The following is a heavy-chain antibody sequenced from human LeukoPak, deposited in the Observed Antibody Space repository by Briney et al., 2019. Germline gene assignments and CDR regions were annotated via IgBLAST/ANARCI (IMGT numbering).Heavy chain of an antibody. V-gene: IGHV1-2*02. J-gene: IGHJ4*02. CDR3: AKHSRIQLWLILDY. CDR1: GYVFTDYY. D-gene: IGHD5-18*01. Sequence: ASVKVSCKASGYVFTDYYIHWVRQAPGQGLEWMGWINPNSGGTNYAQKFQGRVTMTRDTSISTAYMELSRLRSDDTAVYYCAKHSRIQLWLILDYWGQGTLVTVSS. CDR2: INPNSGGT.